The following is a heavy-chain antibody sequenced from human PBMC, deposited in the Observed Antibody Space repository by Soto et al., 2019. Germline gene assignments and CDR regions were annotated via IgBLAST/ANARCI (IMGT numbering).Heavy chain of an antibody. D-gene: IGHD2-21*02. J-gene: IGHJ1*01. V-gene: IGHV3-23*01. CDR1: GFTFSSYA. CDR3: AKAPRGYCGGDCYSEYFQH. Sequence: EVQLLESGGGLVQPGGSLRLSCAASGFTFSSYAMSWVRQAPGKGLEWVSAISGSGGSTYYADSVKGRFTISRDNSKNTLHLQMNSLRAEDTAVYYCAKAPRGYCGGDCYSEYFQHWGQGTLVTVSS. CDR2: ISGSGGST.